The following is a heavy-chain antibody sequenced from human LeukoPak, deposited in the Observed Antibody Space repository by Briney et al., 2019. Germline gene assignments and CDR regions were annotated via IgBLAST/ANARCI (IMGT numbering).Heavy chain of an antibody. Sequence: PGGFLRLSCAASGFTFSSYAMSWVRQVPGKGLEWVSAISGSGGSTYYADSVKGRFTISRDNSKNTLYLQMNSLRAEDTAVYYCAKGFRRQLVGYHPITWGQGTLVTVSS. CDR2: ISGSGGST. J-gene: IGHJ4*02. D-gene: IGHD6-13*01. V-gene: IGHV3-23*01. CDR3: AKGFRRQLVGYHPIT. CDR1: GFTFSSYA.